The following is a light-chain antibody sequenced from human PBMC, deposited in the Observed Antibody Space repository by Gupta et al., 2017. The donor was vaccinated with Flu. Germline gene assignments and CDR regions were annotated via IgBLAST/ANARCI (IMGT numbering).Light chain of an antibody. CDR1: QSFLYRSNNKNC. CDR3: QQYYSPPYT. J-gene: IGKJ2*01. Sequence: DIVMTWSTDYLAVSQGARDTINCKSSQSFLYRSNNKNCLAWYQQKPGKPPKVLISWASTRESGVPDRFSGSGSGTDFTLTISSLQAEDVAVYYCQQYYSPPYTFGQGTKLDIK. V-gene: IGKV4-1*01. CDR2: WAS.